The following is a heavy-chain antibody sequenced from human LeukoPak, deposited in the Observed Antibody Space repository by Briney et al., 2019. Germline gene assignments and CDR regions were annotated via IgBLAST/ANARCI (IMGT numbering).Heavy chain of an antibody. J-gene: IGHJ6*02. Sequence: SETLSLTCAVYGGSFSGYYWSWIRQPPGKGLEWIGEINHSGSTNYNPSLKSRVTISVDTSKNQFSLKLSSVTAADTAVYYCAREFCGGCQYYYHYGMDVWGQGTTVTVSS. V-gene: IGHV4-34*01. CDR3: AREFCGGCQYYYHYGMDV. CDR1: GGSFSGYY. CDR2: INHSGST. D-gene: IGHD6-19*01.